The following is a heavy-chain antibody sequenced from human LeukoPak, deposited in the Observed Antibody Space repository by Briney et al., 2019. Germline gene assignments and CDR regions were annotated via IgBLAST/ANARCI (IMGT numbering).Heavy chain of an antibody. CDR3: ASKEPFYDVLTGYYGGTFDT. V-gene: IGHV4-30-4*01. CDR2: IYYRGNT. D-gene: IGHD3-9*01. J-gene: IGHJ3*02. Sequence: SETLSLTCSVSGGSVNSNDHYWSWIRQSPGRGLEWIGSIYYRGNTYYSPSLESRVSMSMDVPRNQFSLQMNSVTAADTAVYYCASKEPFYDVLTGYYGGTFDTWGQGTMVTVSS. CDR1: GGSVNSNDHY.